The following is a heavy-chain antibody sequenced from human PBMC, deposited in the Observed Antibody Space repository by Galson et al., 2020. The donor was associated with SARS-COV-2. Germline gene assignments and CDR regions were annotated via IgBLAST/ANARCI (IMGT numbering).Heavy chain of an antibody. Sequence: GESLKISCAASGITFSSYAMHWVRQAPGKGLERVAVISYDGSNKYYADSVKGRFTISRDNSKNTLYLQMNSLSAEDTAVYYCASALLWGLDYWGQGTLVTVSS. CDR2: ISYDGSNK. V-gene: IGHV3-30*04. CDR3: ASALLWGLDY. D-gene: IGHD1-26*01. J-gene: IGHJ4*02. CDR1: GITFSSYA.